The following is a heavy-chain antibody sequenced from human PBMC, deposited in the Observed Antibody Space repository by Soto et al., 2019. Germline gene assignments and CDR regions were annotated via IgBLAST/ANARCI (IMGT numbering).Heavy chain of an antibody. J-gene: IGHJ5*02. V-gene: IGHV4-4*07. Sequence: SETLSLTCTVSGGSISYYYWSWIRQSAGKGLEWIGRIYPSGSTNYNPSLKGRVTMSVDTSNNQFYLNLGSVTAADTAVYYCERDRTAAGPSNWFDPWGQGTLVTVYS. CDR2: IYPSGST. CDR3: ERDRTAAGPSNWFDP. D-gene: IGHD6-13*01. CDR1: GGSISYYY.